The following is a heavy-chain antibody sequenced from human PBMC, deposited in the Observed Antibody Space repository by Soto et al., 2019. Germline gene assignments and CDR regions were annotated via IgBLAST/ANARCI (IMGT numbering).Heavy chain of an antibody. CDR1: GFTLSSYG. CDR3: AKELATGDSSGPSVY. V-gene: IGHV3-30*18. J-gene: IGHJ4*02. CDR2: ISYDGSNK. Sequence: QVQLVESGGGVVQPGRSLRLSCAASGFTLSSYGMHWVRQAPGKGLEWVAVISYDGSNKYYADSVKGRFTISRDNSKNTLYLQMNSLRAEDTAVYYCAKELATGDSSGPSVYWGQGTLVTVSS. D-gene: IGHD3-22*01.